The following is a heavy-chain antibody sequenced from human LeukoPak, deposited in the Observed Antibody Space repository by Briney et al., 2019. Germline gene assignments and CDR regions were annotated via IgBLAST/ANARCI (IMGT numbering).Heavy chain of an antibody. CDR1: GYTFNSFG. V-gene: IGHV1-18*01. CDR2: ISAYNGNT. CDR3: ARDTVMMVGSYYYGKDV. D-gene: IGHD2-15*01. Sequence: GASVKVSCKASGYTFNSFGISWVRQAPGQGVEWMGWISAYNGNTHYPEKLQGRLTMTTDTSTSTAYMELRSLRSDDTAIYYCARDTVMMVGSYYYGKDVWGQGTTVTVSS. J-gene: IGHJ6*02.